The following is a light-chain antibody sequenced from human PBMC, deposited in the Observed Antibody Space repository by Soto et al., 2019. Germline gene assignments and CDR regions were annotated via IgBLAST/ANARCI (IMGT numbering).Light chain of an antibody. V-gene: IGKV1-33*01. CDR2: DAS. CDR1: QDISNY. CDR3: QQCDNLIT. J-gene: IGKJ4*01. Sequence: DIQMTQSPSSLSASVGDRVTITCQASQDISNYLNWYQQKPGKAPKLLIYDASNLETGVPSRFSGSGSGTDFTFTISTLQPEDIATYYCQQCDNLITFGGGTKVEIK.